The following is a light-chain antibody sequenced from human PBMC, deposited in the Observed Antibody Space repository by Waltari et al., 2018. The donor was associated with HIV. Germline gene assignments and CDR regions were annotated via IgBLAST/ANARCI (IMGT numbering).Light chain of an antibody. CDR3: QQAYSHPWT. Sequence: DIQMTQSPSSVSASVGDRVTITCRASQGINSWLVWYQQKPGKAPKLLIYEASTLLSGVPSRFSGSGSGTYFTLTISSLQPEDSANYFCQQAYSHPWTFGQETKVEIK. CDR1: QGINSW. J-gene: IGKJ1*01. CDR2: EAS. V-gene: IGKV1-12*01.